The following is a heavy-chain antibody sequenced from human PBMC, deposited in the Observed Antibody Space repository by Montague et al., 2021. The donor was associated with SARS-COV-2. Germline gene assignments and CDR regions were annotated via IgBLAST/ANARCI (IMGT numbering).Heavy chain of an antibody. J-gene: IGHJ4*02. CDR2: IYYSMSX. D-gene: IGHD3-10*01. CDR3: ARAAEFEYFDY. V-gene: IGHV4-61*01. CDR1: GGSVSRGTYS. Sequence: SETLSLTCTVSGGSVSRGTYSWNRLRPPPGKGLEWIRNIYYSMSXNHNPTLKGRVTISVDTSKNQFSLKLSYVTAADTAVYYCARAAEFEYFDYRGQGTLVIVSS.